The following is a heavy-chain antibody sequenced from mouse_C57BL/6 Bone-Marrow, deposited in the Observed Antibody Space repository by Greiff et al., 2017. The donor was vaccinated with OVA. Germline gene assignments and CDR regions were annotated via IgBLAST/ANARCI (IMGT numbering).Heavy chain of an antibody. D-gene: IGHD1-1*01. CDR1: GFNIKDDY. CDR2: IDPENGDT. Sequence: EVQLQQSGAELVRPGASVKLSCTASGFNIKDDYMHWVQQRPEQGLEWIGWIDPENGDTEYASKFQGKATITADTSSNTAYLQLSSLTSEDTAVYYCTTPICGSSYVGFAYWGQGTLVTVSA. J-gene: IGHJ3*01. CDR3: TTPICGSSYVGFAY. V-gene: IGHV14-4*01.